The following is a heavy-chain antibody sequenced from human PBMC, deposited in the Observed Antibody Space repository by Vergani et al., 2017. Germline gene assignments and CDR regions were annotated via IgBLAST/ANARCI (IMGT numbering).Heavy chain of an antibody. CDR1: GYTFSNYY. V-gene: IGHV1-46*03. D-gene: IGHD3-9*01. CDR3: ARGDYGILNDYRY. Sequence: QVQVVQSGAEVKKSGASVKVSCKTSGYTFSNYYMHWVRQAPGQGLEWMGIINPSGGHTNYAQKFQGRVTMTRNTSTSTVYMELSSLRSEDTAIYYCARGDYGILNDYRYWGQGTLVTVSA. CDR2: INPSGGHT. J-gene: IGHJ4*02.